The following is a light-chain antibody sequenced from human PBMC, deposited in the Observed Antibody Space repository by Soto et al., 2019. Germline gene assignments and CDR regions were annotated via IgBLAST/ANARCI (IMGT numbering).Light chain of an antibody. CDR1: QSVSIN. V-gene: IGKV3-15*01. J-gene: IGKJ1*01. CDR2: GAS. Sequence: EIVMTQSPSTLSVSPGERATLSCRASQSVSINLAWYQQKPGKAPRLLIYGASSRDTGIPARFSGSGSGTEFTLTISSLQSEDSAVYFCQQYNNWPRTFGQGTKVDIK. CDR3: QQYNNWPRT.